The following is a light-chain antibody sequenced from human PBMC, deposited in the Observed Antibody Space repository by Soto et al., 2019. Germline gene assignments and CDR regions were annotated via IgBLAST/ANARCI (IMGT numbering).Light chain of an antibody. Sequence: QYVLTQPPSASGTPGQRVTISCSEARSNIGSRTLYWYQQLPGTAPRLLIYSDNQRPSGVPDRFSGSKSVTSASLAISGLQAEDEADYYCAAWDGSLNGWVFGGGTKLTVL. CDR3: AAWDGSLNGWV. J-gene: IGLJ3*02. V-gene: IGLV1-44*01. CDR2: SDN. CDR1: RSNIGSRT.